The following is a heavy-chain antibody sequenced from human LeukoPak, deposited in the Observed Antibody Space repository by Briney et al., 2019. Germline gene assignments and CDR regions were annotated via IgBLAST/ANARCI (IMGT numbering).Heavy chain of an antibody. CDR1: GFTFSSYW. CDR2: INSDGSST. Sequence: GGSLRLSCAASGFTFSSYWMHWLRQAPGKGLVWVSRINSDGSSTSYADSVKGRFTISRDNAKNTLYLQMNSLRAEDTAVYYCARDPGLVLWFDPWGQGTLVTVSS. V-gene: IGHV3-74*01. CDR3: ARDPGLVLWFDP. D-gene: IGHD3/OR15-3a*01. J-gene: IGHJ5*02.